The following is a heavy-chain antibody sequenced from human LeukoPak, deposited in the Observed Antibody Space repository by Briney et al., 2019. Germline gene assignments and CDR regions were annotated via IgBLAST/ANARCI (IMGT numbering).Heavy chain of an antibody. D-gene: IGHD1-26*01. CDR3: ARERGSRELPAGVHFDY. Sequence: SETLSLTCTVSGYSISSGYYWGWIRQPPGKGLEWIGSIYHSGSTYYNPSLKSRVTISVDTSKNQFSLKLSSVTAADTAVYYCARERGSRELPAGVHFDYWGQGTLVTVSS. J-gene: IGHJ4*02. CDR1: GYSISSGYY. V-gene: IGHV4-38-2*02. CDR2: IYHSGST.